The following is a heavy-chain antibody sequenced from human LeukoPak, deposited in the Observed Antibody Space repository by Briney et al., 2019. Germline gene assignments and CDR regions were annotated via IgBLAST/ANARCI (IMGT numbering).Heavy chain of an antibody. J-gene: IGHJ4*02. CDR2: IYYSGST. Sequence: PSETLSLTCTVSGGSISSSSYYWGWIRQPPGKGLEWIGSIYYSGSTYYNPSLKSRVTISVDTSKNQFSLKLSSVTAADTAVYYCARDKYYYDSSGSIRSDYWGQGTLVTVSS. CDR3: ARDKYYYDSSGSIRSDY. V-gene: IGHV4-39*07. CDR1: GGSISSSSYY. D-gene: IGHD3-22*01.